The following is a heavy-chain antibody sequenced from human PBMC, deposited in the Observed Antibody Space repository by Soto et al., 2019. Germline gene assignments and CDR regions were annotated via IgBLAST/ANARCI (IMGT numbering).Heavy chain of an antibody. V-gene: IGHV3-21*01. CDR2: ISSSSSYI. J-gene: IGHJ4*02. D-gene: IGHD6-13*01. Sequence: EVQLVESGGGLVKPGGSLRLSCAASGFTFSSYSMNWVRQAPGKGLEWVSSISSSSSYIYYADSVKGRFTISRDNAKNSLYLQMNSLRAEDTAVYYCARDLAAAGTSDYWGQGTLVPVSS. CDR3: ARDLAAAGTSDY. CDR1: GFTFSSYS.